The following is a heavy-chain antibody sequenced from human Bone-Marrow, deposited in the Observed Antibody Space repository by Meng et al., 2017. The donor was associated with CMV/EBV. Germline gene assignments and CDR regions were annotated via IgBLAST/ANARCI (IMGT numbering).Heavy chain of an antibody. CDR1: GYSFTSYW. D-gene: IGHD6-13*01. V-gene: IGHV5-51*01. CDR3: ARQGGRIAAAGGGGFDY. Sequence: GGSLRLSCKGSGYSFTSYWIGWVRQMPGKGLEWMGIIYPGGSDTRYSPSFQGQVTISADKSISTAYLQWSSLKASDTAMYYCARQGGRIAAAGGGGFDYWGQGTLITVSS. CDR2: IYPGGSDT. J-gene: IGHJ4*02.